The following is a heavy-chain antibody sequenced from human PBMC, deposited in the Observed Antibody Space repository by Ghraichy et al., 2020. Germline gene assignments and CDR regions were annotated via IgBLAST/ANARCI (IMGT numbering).Heavy chain of an antibody. CDR1: GGSIRNYY. V-gene: IGHV4-59*01. CDR2: IFYSGST. Sequence: SETLSLTCTVSGGSIRNYYWSWIRQPPGKGLEWLGQIFYSGSTNYDTSLRSRLTLSVDTSKNQFSLKLTSATAADTAVYYCARVLTNSFDYWGQGILVTVSS. D-gene: IGHD2-2*01. J-gene: IGHJ4*02. CDR3: ARVLTNSFDY.